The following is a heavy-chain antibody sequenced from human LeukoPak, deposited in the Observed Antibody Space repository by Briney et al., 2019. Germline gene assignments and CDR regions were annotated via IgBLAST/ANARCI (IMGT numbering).Heavy chain of an antibody. D-gene: IGHD1/OR15-1a*01. CDR2: ISGTGGNT. Sequence: GGSLRLSCAISGFSFSNYAMSWVRQFPGKGLEWVSGISGTGGNTYYADSVKGRFTISRDNSKNMLYLQMNTLTAEDTAIYFCAKDFEFKWQQPSDHWGQGTPVTVSS. V-gene: IGHV3-23*01. J-gene: IGHJ4*02. CDR1: GFSFSNYA. CDR3: AKDFEFKWQQPSDH.